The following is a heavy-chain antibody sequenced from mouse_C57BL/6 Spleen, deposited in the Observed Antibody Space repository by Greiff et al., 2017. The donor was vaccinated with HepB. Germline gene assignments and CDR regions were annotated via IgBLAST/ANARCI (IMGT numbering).Heavy chain of an antibody. J-gene: IGHJ3*01. V-gene: IGHV5-9*01. Sequence: DVQLQESGGGLVKPGGSLKLSCAASGFTFSSYTMSWVRQTPEKRLEWVATISGGGGNTYYPDSVKGRFTISRDNAKNTLYLQMSSLRSEDTALYYCARQNYGSSPAWFAYWGQGTLVTVSA. CDR3: ARQNYGSSPAWFAY. CDR2: ISGGGGNT. D-gene: IGHD1-1*01. CDR1: GFTFSSYT.